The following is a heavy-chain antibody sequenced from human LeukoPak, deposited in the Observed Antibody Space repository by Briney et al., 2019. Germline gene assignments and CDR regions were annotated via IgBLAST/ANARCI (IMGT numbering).Heavy chain of an antibody. CDR3: AREVIAVAATGLYYYYYMDV. V-gene: IGHV1-18*04. CDR1: GYTFTDSDYH. CDR2: ISPYNGNT. Sequence: ASVKVSCKASGYTFTDSDYHMHWVRQAPGQGLEWMGWISPYNGNTNYAQKFQGRVTITADESTSTAYMELSSLRSEDTAVYYCAREVIAVAATGLYYYYYMDVWGKGTTVAVSS. J-gene: IGHJ6*03. D-gene: IGHD6-19*01.